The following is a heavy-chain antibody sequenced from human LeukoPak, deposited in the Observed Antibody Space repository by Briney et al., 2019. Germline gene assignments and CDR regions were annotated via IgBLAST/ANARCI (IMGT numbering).Heavy chain of an antibody. CDR3: AKDLPYLYYYDSSGYQ. Sequence: GGSLRLSCAASGFTFSNYEMNWVRQAPGKGLEWVSYISRSSITISYADSVKGRFTISRDNSKNTLYLQMNSLRAEDTAVYYCAKDLPYLYYYDSSGYQWGQGTLVTVSS. CDR1: GFTFSNYE. V-gene: IGHV3-48*01. CDR2: ISRSSITI. D-gene: IGHD3-22*01. J-gene: IGHJ4*02.